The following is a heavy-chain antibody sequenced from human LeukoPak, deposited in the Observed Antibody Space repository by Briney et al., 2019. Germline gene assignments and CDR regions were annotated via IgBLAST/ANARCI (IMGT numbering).Heavy chain of an antibody. CDR3: AKDIAAAATDYYGMDV. V-gene: IGHV3-23*03. CDR2: IYSGGST. J-gene: IGHJ6*02. Sequence: GGSLRLSCAASGFTFSSYAMSWVRQAPGKGLEWVSVIYSGGSTYYADSVKGRFTISRDNSKNTLYLQMNSLRAEDTAVYYCAKDIAAAATDYYGMDVWGQGTTVTVSS. D-gene: IGHD6-13*01. CDR1: GFTFSSYA.